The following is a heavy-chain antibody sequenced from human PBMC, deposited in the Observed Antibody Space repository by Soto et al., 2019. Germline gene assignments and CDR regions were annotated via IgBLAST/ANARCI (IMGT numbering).Heavy chain of an antibody. J-gene: IGHJ4*02. CDR2: IIPIFGTA. V-gene: IGHV1-69*06. CDR1: GGTFSSYA. Sequence: QVQLVQSGAEVKKPGSSVKVSCKASGGTFSSYAISWVRQAPGQGLEWMGGIIPIFGTANYAQKFQGRVTISEDKSTSTAYMELSSLRFEDTAVYYWARVDCTNGVCVRGGGYFDYWGQGTLVTVSS. CDR3: ARVDCTNGVCVRGGGYFDY. D-gene: IGHD2-8*01.